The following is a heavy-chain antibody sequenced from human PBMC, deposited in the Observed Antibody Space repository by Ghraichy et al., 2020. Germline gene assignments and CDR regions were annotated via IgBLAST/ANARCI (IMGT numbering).Heavy chain of an antibody. V-gene: IGHV1-18*03. CDR2: ISAHNGDR. CDR1: GYTFTSYG. D-gene: IGHD3-3*01. CDR3: AREALGVRFWGSEY. Sequence: ASVKVSCKASGYTFTSYGISWVRQAPGQGLEWMGWISAHNGDRKYVQKFQDRVTMTIDTSTNTAYMELRSLQSDDMAVYYCAREALGVRFWGSEYWGQGTLVTVSS. J-gene: IGHJ4*02.